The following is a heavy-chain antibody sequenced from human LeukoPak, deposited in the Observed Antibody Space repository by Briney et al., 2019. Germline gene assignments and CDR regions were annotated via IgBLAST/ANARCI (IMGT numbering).Heavy chain of an antibody. CDR2: IRYDGSNK. J-gene: IGHJ3*02. V-gene: IGHV3-30*02. Sequence: PGGSLRLSCAASGFTFSSYGMHWVRQAPGKGLEWVAFIRYDGSNKYYADSVKGRFTISRDNSRNTLFLQMNSLRAEDTAVFYCAKKWSGDYDSSDIIDAFDIWGQGTMVTVSS. CDR3: AKKWSGDYDSSDIIDAFDI. CDR1: GFTFSSYG. D-gene: IGHD3-22*01.